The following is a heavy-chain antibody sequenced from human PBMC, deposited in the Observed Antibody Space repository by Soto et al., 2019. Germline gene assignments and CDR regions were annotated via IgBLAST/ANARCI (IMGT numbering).Heavy chain of an antibody. CDR2: INGGNANT. Sequence: ASVKVSCKASGYTFSNFAIHWVRQAPGQGLEWMGWINGGNANTKYSQKFQGRVTITRDTSANTAYMELSSLRSEDAAMYYCARSVTTRGYYYGLDVWGQGTTVTV. J-gene: IGHJ6*02. V-gene: IGHV1-3*01. D-gene: IGHD3-3*01. CDR1: GYTFSNFA. CDR3: ARSVTTRGYYYGLDV.